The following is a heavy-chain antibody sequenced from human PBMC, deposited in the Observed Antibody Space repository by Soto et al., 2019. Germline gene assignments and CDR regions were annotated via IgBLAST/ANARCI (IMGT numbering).Heavy chain of an antibody. J-gene: IGHJ4*02. Sequence: GGSLRLSCSTSGFTLKDCAISWVRQAPGTGLEWVSTLNLDGSNTHYADSVKGRFTISRDNSRNILYLQMNNLRAADTALYYCVFRLISYFACCGQATPVTVS. CDR3: VFRLISYFAC. CDR1: GFTLKDCA. V-gene: IGHV3-23*01. D-gene: IGHD3-10*01. CDR2: LNLDGSNT.